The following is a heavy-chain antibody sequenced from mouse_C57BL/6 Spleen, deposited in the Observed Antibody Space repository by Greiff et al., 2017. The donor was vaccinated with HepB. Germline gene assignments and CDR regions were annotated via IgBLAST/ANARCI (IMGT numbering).Heavy chain of an antibody. CDR3: ARLSDRLFDY. D-gene: IGHD2-14*01. V-gene: IGHV5-6*01. Sequence: EVHLVESGGDLVKPGGSLKLSCAASEFTFSSYGMSWVRQTPDKRLEWVATISSGGSYTYYPDSVKGRFTISRDNAKNTLYLQMSSLKSEDTAMYYCARLSDRLFDYWGQGTTLTVSS. CDR1: EFTFSSYG. CDR2: ISSGGSYT. J-gene: IGHJ2*01.